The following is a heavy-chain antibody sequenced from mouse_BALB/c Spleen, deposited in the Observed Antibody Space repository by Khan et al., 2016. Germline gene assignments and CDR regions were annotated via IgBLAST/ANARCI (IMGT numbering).Heavy chain of an antibody. V-gene: IGHV11-2*02. CDR2: INSDGSAI. CDR1: GFTFSGSW. Sequence: EVQLLETGGGLVQPGGSRGLSCEGSGFTFSGSWMRWVRKTPGTTLEWIGDINSDGSAIHYAPSIKDRFTTFRDNDKSNLYLQMSNVRYDDTATGVCMKYGGYYGYCDVWGAGTTFTVST. D-gene: IGHD1-1*02. CDR3: MKYGGYYGYCDV. J-gene: IGHJ1*01.